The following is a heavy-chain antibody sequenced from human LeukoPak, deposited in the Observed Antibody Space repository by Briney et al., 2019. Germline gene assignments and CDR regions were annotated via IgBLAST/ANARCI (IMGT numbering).Heavy chain of an antibody. Sequence: SETLSLTCAVHGGSFNSYSWSWIRQPPGKGLEWIGEVTHGGSTNYNPSLKSRVTISVDTSRNRFSLKLTSVTAADRGVYYCARESYLDWFDPWSQGTLVTVSS. CDR2: VTHGGST. D-gene: IGHD3-10*01. V-gene: IGHV4-34*01. CDR1: GGSFNSYS. CDR3: ARESYLDWFDP. J-gene: IGHJ5*02.